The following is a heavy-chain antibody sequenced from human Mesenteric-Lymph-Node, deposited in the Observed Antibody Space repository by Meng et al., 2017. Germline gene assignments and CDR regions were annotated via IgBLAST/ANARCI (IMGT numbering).Heavy chain of an antibody. CDR2: ISSSSSYI. V-gene: IGHV3-21*01. D-gene: IGHD3-22*01. CDR3: ARDGGGDSSGYYYELGY. J-gene: IGHJ4*02. CDR1: GFTFSNAW. Sequence: GESLKISCAASGFTFSNAWMSWVRQAPGKGLEWVSSISSSSSYIYYADSVKGRFTISRDNAKNSLYLQMNSLRAEDTAVYYCARDGGGDSSGYYYELGYWGQGTLVTVSS.